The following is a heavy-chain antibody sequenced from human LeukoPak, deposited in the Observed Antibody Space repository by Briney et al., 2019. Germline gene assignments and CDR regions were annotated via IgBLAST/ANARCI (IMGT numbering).Heavy chain of an antibody. D-gene: IGHD2-2*01. J-gene: IGHJ3*02. V-gene: IGHV3-23*01. CDR1: GFTFSSYA. CDR3: AKETEDIVVVPAAIIPDDAFDI. Sequence: GGSLRLSCAASGFTFSSYAMSWVRQAPGKGLEWVSAISGSGGSTYYADSVKGRFTISRDNSKNTLYLQMNSLRAEDTAVYYCAKETEDIVVVPAAIIPDDAFDIWGQGTMVTVSS. CDR2: ISGSGGST.